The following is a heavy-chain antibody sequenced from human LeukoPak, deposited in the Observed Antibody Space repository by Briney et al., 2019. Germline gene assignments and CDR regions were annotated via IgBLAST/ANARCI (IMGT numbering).Heavy chain of an antibody. D-gene: IGHD3-10*01. CDR1: EDIFSSYG. CDR2: MNPNSGDT. J-gene: IGHJ6*03. V-gene: IGHV1-8*01. Sequence: ASVKVSCKTSEDIFSSYGFSWVRQATGQGLECMGWMNPNSGDTGYAQKFQGRVTMTRNTSISTAYMELSSLRSEDTAVYYCARARITMVRGVMEAYYYYMDVWGKGTTVTISS. CDR3: ARARITMVRGVMEAYYYYMDV.